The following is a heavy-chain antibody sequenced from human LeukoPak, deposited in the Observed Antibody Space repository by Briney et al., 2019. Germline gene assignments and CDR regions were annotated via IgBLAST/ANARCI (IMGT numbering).Heavy chain of an antibody. V-gene: IGHV3-30*18. J-gene: IGHJ4*02. CDR1: GFTLSSYG. D-gene: IGHD2-21*01. CDR3: AKVVVVSLDWDYLDY. Sequence: GGSLRLSCAASGFTLSSYGMHRVRQAPGKGLEGAAVISYDGSNKYYADSVKGRFTISRDNSKSKLYLQMNSLRAEDTAVYYCAKVVVVSLDWDYLDYWGQGTLVTVSS. CDR2: ISYDGSNK.